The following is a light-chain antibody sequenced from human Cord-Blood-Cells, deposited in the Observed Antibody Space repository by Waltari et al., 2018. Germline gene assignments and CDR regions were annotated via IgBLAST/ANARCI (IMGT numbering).Light chain of an antibody. CDR1: SSDAGSHNL. J-gene: IGLJ3*02. Sequence: QSALTQPASVSGSPRQSFTISCTGTSSDAGSHNLDSWYQQHPGKAPKLMIYEVSKRPSGVSNRFSGSKSGNTASLTISGLQAEDEADYYCCSYAGSSTWVFGGGTKLTVL. V-gene: IGLV2-23*02. CDR2: EVS. CDR3: CSYAGSSTWV.